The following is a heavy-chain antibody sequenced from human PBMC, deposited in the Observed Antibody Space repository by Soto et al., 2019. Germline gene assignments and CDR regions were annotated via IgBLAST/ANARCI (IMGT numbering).Heavy chain of an antibody. J-gene: IGHJ4*02. CDR1: GGTFSSYA. CDR2: IIPIFGTA. D-gene: IGHD6-13*01. V-gene: IGHV1-69*01. CDR3: ARERRGFAAAGQSFDY. Sequence: QVQLVQSGAEVQKPGSSVKVSCKASGGTFSSYAISWVRQAPGQGLEWMGGIIPIFGTANYAQKFQGRVTITADESTSTAYMELSSLRSEDTAVYYCARERRGFAAAGQSFDYWGQGTLVTVSS.